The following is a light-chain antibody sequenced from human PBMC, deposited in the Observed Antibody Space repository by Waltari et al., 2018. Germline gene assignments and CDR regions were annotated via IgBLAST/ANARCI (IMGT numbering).Light chain of an antibody. V-gene: IGKV4-1*01. J-gene: IGKJ1*01. CDR3: QQYYSTPWT. CDR2: WAS. Sequence: DIVMTQSPDSLAVSLGERATLHRKSSQSVLYSSNNKNYLAWYQQKPGQPPKLLIYWASTRESGVPDRFSGSGSGTDFTLTISSLQAEDVAVYYCQQYYSTPWTFGQGTKVEIK. CDR1: QSVLYSSNNKNY.